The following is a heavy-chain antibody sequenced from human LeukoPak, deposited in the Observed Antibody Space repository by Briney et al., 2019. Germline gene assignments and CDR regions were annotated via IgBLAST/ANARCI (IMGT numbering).Heavy chain of an antibody. CDR2: IWYDESNK. J-gene: IGHJ4*02. CDR3: ARARRPYDILTGYHDY. Sequence: GGSLRLSCAASGFTFSTYGMHWVRQAPGKGLEWVAVIWYDESNKYYADSVKGRFTISRDNSKNTLYLQMNSLRAEDTAVYYCARARRPYDILTGYHDYWGQGTLVTVSS. V-gene: IGHV3-33*01. D-gene: IGHD3-9*01. CDR1: GFTFSTYG.